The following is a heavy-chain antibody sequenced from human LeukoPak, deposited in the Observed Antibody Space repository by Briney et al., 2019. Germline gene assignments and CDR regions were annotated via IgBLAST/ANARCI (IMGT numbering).Heavy chain of an antibody. V-gene: IGHV1-2*06. Sequence: AASVKVSCKASGYTFTGYYMHWVRQAPGQGLEWMGRINPNSGGTNYAQKFQGRVTMTRDTSISTAYMELSRLRSDDTAVYYCARSRIRIVVVPAAVNWFDPWGQGTLVTVSS. D-gene: IGHD2-2*01. CDR2: INPNSGGT. CDR1: GYTFTGYY. J-gene: IGHJ5*02. CDR3: ARSRIRIVVVPAAVNWFDP.